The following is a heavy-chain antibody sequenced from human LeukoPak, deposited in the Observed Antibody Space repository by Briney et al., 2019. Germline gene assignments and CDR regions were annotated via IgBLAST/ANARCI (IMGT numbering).Heavy chain of an antibody. CDR2: ISYDGSNK. CDR3: AKVALFSGYYPPFDY. J-gene: IGHJ4*02. V-gene: IGHV3-30*18. D-gene: IGHD3-22*01. Sequence: GRSLRLSCAASGFTFSSYGMHWVRQAPGKGLEWVAVISYDGSNKYYVDSVKGRITISRDNSKNTLYLQMNSLRPEDTAVYHCAKVALFSGYYPPFDYWGQGTLVTVSS. CDR1: GFTFSSYG.